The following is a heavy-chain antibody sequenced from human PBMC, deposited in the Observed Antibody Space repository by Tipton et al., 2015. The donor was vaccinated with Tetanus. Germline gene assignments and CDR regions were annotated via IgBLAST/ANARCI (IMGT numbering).Heavy chain of an antibody. Sequence: LRLSCTVSGGSISSYYWSWIRQPPGKGLEWIGYIYYSGSTNYNPSLKSRVTISVDTSKNQFSLKLSSVTAADTAVYYWARATYYYDSSGYYSDAFDIWGQGTMVTVSS. D-gene: IGHD3-22*01. J-gene: IGHJ3*02. CDR3: ARATYYYDSSGYYSDAFDI. CDR2: IYYSGST. CDR1: GGSISSYY. V-gene: IGHV4-59*01.